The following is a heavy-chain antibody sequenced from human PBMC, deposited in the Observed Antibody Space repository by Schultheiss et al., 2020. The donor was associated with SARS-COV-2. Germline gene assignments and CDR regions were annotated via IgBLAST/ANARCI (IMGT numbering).Heavy chain of an antibody. CDR2: INHSGST. D-gene: IGHD5-12*01. V-gene: IGHV4-39*07. CDR3: ARARGRYTRGGPGGYDYPPYYYMDV. J-gene: IGHJ6*03. Sequence: SETLSLTCTVSGGSISSSSYYWGWIRQPAGKGLEWIGEINHSGSTNYNPSLKSRVTISVDTSKNQFSLKLSSVTAADTAVYYCARARGRYTRGGPGGYDYPPYYYMDVWGKGTTVTVSS. CDR1: GGSISSSSYY.